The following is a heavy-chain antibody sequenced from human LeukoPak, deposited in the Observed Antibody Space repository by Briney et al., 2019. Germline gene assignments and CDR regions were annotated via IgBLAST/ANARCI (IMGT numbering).Heavy chain of an antibody. CDR3: SRRDCSRTDCFYWYFDL. CDR1: GGSISSGGHY. CDR2: IYYSGST. V-gene: IGHV4-39*07. D-gene: IGHD2-2*01. Sequence: SETLSLTCSVSGGSISSGGHYWSFIRQPPGKGLEWIGSIYYSGSTYYNPSLRSRVTISVDTSKNTFSMKLRSVTAADKAVYYCSRRDCSRTDCFYWYFDLWGRGALLTVSS. J-gene: IGHJ2*01.